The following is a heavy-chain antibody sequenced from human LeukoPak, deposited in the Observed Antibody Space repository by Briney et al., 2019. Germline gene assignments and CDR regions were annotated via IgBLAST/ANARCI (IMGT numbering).Heavy chain of an antibody. Sequence: ASVKVSCKVSGYTLTELSMHWVRQAPGKGLEWMGGFDPEDGETIYAQKFQGRVTMTEDTSTDTDYMELSSLRSEDTDVYYCATLNLDYYDSSGYFGLWGQGTLVTVSS. CDR1: GYTLTELS. V-gene: IGHV1-24*01. CDR2: FDPEDGET. J-gene: IGHJ4*02. CDR3: ATLNLDYYDSSGYFGL. D-gene: IGHD3-22*01.